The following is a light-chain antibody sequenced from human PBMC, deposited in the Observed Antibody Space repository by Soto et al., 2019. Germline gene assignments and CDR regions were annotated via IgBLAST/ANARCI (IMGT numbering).Light chain of an antibody. CDR3: KNYYSYPRGT. J-gene: IGKJ1*01. Sequence: AIRMTQSPSSLSASTGDRVTITCRASQGISSYLAWYQQKPGKAPKLLIYAASTLQSGVPSRFRGGGCGTDFPPPIGCRQFKDFAIYYGKNYYSYPRGTSGKGTKVNIK. CDR2: AAS. CDR1: QGISSY. V-gene: IGKV1-8*01.